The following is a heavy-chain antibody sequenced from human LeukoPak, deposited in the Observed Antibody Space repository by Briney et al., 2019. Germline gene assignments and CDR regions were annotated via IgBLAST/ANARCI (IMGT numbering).Heavy chain of an antibody. CDR3: ARGSVVVVVAANYYYYYMDV. J-gene: IGHJ6*03. CDR2: INHSGST. CDR1: GGSFSGYY. Sequence: SETLSLTCAVSGGSFSGYYWSWIRQPPGKGLEWLGEINHSGSTNYNPSLKSRVTISVDTSKNQFSLKMSSVTAADTAVYYCARGSVVVVVAANYYYYYMDVWGKGTMVTVSS. D-gene: IGHD2-15*01. V-gene: IGHV4-34*01.